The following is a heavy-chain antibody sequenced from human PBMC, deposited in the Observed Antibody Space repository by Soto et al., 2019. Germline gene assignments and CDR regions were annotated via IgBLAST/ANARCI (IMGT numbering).Heavy chain of an antibody. Sequence: NPSETLSLTCTVSGGSISSSSYYWGWIRQPPGKGLEWIGSIYYSGSTYYNPSLKSRVTISVDTSKNQFFLKLSSVTAADTAVYYCARLSSGGGDYYYGMDVWGQGTTVTVSS. CDR3: ARLSSGGGDYYYGMDV. CDR2: IYYSGST. J-gene: IGHJ6*02. D-gene: IGHD6-19*01. V-gene: IGHV4-39*01. CDR1: GGSISSSSYY.